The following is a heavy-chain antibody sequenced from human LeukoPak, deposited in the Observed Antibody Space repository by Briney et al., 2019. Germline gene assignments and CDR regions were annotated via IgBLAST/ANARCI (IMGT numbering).Heavy chain of an antibody. J-gene: IGHJ4*02. CDR1: GFTFSSYS. V-gene: IGHV3-21*04. CDR2: ISSSSSYI. Sequence: GGSLRLSCAASGFTFSSYSMNWVRQAPGKGLEWVSSISSSSSYIYYADSVKGRFTISRDNAKNSLYLQMNSLRAEDTAVYYCARGVRLFYVLFDYWGQGTLVTVSS. CDR3: ARGVRLFYVLFDY. D-gene: IGHD3-10*02.